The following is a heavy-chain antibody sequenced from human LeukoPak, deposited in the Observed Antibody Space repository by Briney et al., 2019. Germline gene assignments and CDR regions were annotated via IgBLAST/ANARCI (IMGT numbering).Heavy chain of an antibody. V-gene: IGHV3-20*04. Sequence: GGSLRLSCVASGFTFDDYGMSWVRQGPGKGLEWVSGINWNGGSTGYADSVKGRFTISRDNAKKSLYLQMNSLRAEDTALYYCARSSVSAYAFDIWGQGTMVTVSS. CDR3: ARSSVSAYAFDI. D-gene: IGHD6-6*01. J-gene: IGHJ3*02. CDR2: INWNGGST. CDR1: GFTFDDYG.